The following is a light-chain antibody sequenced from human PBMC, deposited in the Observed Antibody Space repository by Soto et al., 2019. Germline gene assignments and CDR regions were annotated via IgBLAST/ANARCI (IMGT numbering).Light chain of an antibody. CDR2: GAS. CDR1: QTVSSRY. CDR3: QQFDDSPPAFT. J-gene: IGKJ2*01. Sequence: ESVLTQSPGTLSLSPGERATLSCRASQTVSSRYLTWYQQKPGQAPRLLIYGASIRATGIPDRFSGSRSGADFTLTISRLEPEDFAVYYCQQFDDSPPAFTFGQGTKPEI. V-gene: IGKV3-20*01.